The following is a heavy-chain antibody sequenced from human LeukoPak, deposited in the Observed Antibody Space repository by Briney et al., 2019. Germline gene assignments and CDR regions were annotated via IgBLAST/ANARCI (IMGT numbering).Heavy chain of an antibody. CDR3: ARAFPRQGSYPLYYFDY. D-gene: IGHD3-16*02. Sequence: SQTLSLTCGISGDSVSSNSAAWNWIRQSPSRGLEWLGRTYYRSKWSYDYAVSVKSRITLNPDTPKNQFSLQLNSVTPEDTAVYYCARAFPRQGSYPLYYFDYWGQGTLVTVSS. CDR1: GDSVSSNSAA. CDR2: TYYRSKWSY. V-gene: IGHV6-1*01. J-gene: IGHJ4*02.